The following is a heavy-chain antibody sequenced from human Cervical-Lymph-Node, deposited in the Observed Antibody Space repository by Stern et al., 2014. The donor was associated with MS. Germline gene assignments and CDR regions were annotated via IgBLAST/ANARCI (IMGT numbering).Heavy chain of an antibody. CDR3: AKDPPGLYRPVDS. V-gene: IGHV3-23*04. CDR1: GFDFTTHA. Sequence: VQLVESGGDVIQPGGTLRLSCVGSGFDFTTHAMTWVRQAPGKGLEGGSVISSFGTSTYYADSVKGRFTISRDNSNNTLFLQMTGLRAEDTAVYFCAKDPPGLYRPVDSWGQGTLVTVSS. D-gene: IGHD4-11*01. J-gene: IGHJ4*02. CDR2: ISSFGTST.